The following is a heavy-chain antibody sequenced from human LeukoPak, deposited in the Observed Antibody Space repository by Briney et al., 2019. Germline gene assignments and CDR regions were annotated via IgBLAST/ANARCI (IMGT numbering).Heavy chain of an antibody. CDR1: GGTFSSYA. V-gene: IGHV1-69*06. CDR3: ARHRYSSGWSNFDY. Sequence: SVKVSCKASGGTFSSYAISWVRQAPGQGLEWMGGIIPIIGTANYAQKFQGRVTITADKSTSTAYMELSSLRSEDTAVYYCARHRYSSGWSNFDYWGQGTLVTVSS. J-gene: IGHJ4*02. D-gene: IGHD6-19*01. CDR2: IIPIIGTA.